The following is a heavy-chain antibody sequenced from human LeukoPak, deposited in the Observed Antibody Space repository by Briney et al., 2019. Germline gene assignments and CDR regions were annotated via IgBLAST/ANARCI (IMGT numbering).Heavy chain of an antibody. Sequence: GASVNVSCKASGYTFTSYGISWVRQAPGQGLEWMGWISAYNGNTNYAQKLQGRVTMTTDTSTSTAYMELRSLRSDDTAVYYCARYYDFWSGYYSFDYWGQGTLVTVSS. CDR2: ISAYNGNT. V-gene: IGHV1-18*01. CDR1: GYTFTSYG. J-gene: IGHJ4*02. CDR3: ARYYDFWSGYYSFDY. D-gene: IGHD3-3*01.